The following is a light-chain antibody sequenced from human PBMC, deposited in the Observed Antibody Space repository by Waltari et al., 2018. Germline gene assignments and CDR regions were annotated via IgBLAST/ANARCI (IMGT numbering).Light chain of an antibody. Sequence: EVVLTQSPGTLSLSPGERATLACRASQSVGTSLAWYQQKPGQAPRLLIYGASRRATGIPDRFSGSGSGTDFSLTISRLEPEDFAVYYCQHYVRLPVTFGQGTKVEI. CDR2: GAS. CDR1: QSVGTS. J-gene: IGKJ1*01. V-gene: IGKV3-20*01. CDR3: QHYVRLPVT.